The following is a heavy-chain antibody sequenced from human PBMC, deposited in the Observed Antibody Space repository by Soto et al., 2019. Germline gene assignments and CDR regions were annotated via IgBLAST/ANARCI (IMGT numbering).Heavy chain of an antibody. CDR1: GFTFSSYA. CDR2: ISDNGEST. Sequence: PGGSLRLSCAASGFTFSSYAMSWVRQAPGKGLQYVSAISDNGESTYYADSVKDRFIISRDNVRNTLHLQMNSLRAEDTAIYYCGKDSSKWYYFDSWGQGTLVTVS. J-gene: IGHJ4*02. D-gene: IGHD6-13*01. V-gene: IGHV3-64D*08. CDR3: GKDSSKWYYFDS.